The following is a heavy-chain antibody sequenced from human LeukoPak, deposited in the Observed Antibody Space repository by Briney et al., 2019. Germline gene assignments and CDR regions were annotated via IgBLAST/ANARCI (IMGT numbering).Heavy chain of an antibody. J-gene: IGHJ1*01. Sequence: KTSETLSLTCTVSGGSISSYYWSWIRQPPGKGLEWIGYIYYSGSTNYNPSLKSRVTISVDTSKNKFSLKLSSVTAADTAVYYCARGVAAAGFKYLQHWGQGTLVTVSS. D-gene: IGHD6-13*01. CDR2: IYYSGST. V-gene: IGHV4-59*01. CDR3: ARGVAAAGFKYLQH. CDR1: GGSISSYY.